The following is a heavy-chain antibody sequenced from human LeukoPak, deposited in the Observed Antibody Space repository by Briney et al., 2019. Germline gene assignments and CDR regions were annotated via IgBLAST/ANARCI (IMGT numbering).Heavy chain of an antibody. D-gene: IGHD3-16*02. V-gene: IGHV3-33*01. Sequence: PGGSLRLSCAASGFAFNTYAMHWVRQAPGQGLEWVALIWHDGSHKFYSNSVRGQFTISRDNSKNTVSLQMNNLRPEDTAVYYCARKFFVWESYPDFWGKGTLVTVSS. CDR2: IWHDGSHK. J-gene: IGHJ4*02. CDR3: ARKFFVWESYPDF. CDR1: GFAFNTYA.